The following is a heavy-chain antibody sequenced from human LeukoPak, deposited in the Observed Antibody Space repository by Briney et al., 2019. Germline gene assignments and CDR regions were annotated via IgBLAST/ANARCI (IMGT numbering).Heavy chain of an antibody. CDR3: AKKYYYGSGSHIFHFDH. V-gene: IGHV3-21*04. J-gene: IGHJ4*02. CDR1: GFTFSSYS. D-gene: IGHD3-10*01. Sequence: GGSLRLSCAASGFTFSSYSMNWVRQAPGKGLEWVSSISSSSSYIYYADSVKGRFTISRDNAKNSLYLQMNSLRAEDTALYYCAKKYYYGSGSHIFHFDHWGQGTPVTVSS. CDR2: ISSSSSYI.